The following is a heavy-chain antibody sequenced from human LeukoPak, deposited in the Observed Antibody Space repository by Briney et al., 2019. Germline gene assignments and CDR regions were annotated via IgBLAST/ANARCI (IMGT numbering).Heavy chain of an antibody. CDR1: GFTFSSYS. J-gene: IGHJ4*02. CDR3: ARDLPYGSGEF. V-gene: IGHV3-33*08. CDR2: IWYDGSKK. Sequence: PGGSLRLSCAASGFTFSSYSMNWVRQAPGKGLEWVAAIWYDGSKKIYADSVRGRFTISRDDSKNTLYLQMNSLRAEDTAVYFCARDLPYGSGEFWGQGTLVTVSS. D-gene: IGHD3-10*01.